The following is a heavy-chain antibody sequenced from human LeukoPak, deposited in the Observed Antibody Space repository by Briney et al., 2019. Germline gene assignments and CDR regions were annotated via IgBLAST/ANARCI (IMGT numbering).Heavy chain of an antibody. D-gene: IGHD6-25*01. J-gene: IGHJ4*02. CDR3: ATGGIAAAPPEY. CDR1: GYPFTTYD. Sequence: ASVKVSCKASGYPFTTYDINWVRQATGQGLEWMGWMDPNNENTGFAQKFQGRVTITRNTSISTAYMELSSLTSEDKAVYYCATGGIAAAPPEYWGQGTLVTVSS. CDR2: MDPNNENT. V-gene: IGHV1-8*03.